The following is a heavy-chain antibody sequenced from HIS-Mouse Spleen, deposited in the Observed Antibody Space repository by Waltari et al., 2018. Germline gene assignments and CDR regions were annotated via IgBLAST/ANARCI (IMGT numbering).Heavy chain of an antibody. CDR2: ISSSSSYI. CDR1: GFTFSSYS. J-gene: IGHJ3*02. D-gene: IGHD6-19*01. CDR3: ARDRGQWLANDAFDI. Sequence: EVQLVESGGGLVKPGGSLRLSCAASGFTFSSYSMTWVRPAPGKGLEWVSSISSSSSYIYYADSVKGRFTISRDNAKNSLYLQMNSLRAEDTAVYYCARDRGQWLANDAFDIWGQGTMVTVSS. V-gene: IGHV3-21*01.